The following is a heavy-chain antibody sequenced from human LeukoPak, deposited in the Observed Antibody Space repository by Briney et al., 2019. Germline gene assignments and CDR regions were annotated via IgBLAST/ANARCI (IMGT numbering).Heavy chain of an antibody. CDR2: IYHSGST. CDR1: GYSISSGYY. V-gene: IGHV4-38-2*01. CDR3: ARPGAPYYYYYMDV. D-gene: IGHD3-10*01. J-gene: IGHJ6*03. Sequence: SETLSLTCAVSGYSISSGYYWGWIRQPPGKGLEWIGSIYHSGSTYYNPSLTSRVTISVDTSKNQFSLKLSSVTAADTAVYYCARPGAPYYYYYMDVWGKGTTVTVSS.